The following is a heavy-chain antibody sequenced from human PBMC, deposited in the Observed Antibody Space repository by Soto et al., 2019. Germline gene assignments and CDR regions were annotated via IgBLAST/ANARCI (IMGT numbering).Heavy chain of an antibody. CDR2: INPNSGGT. CDR3: ARDLGSGGPIRDYYYYGMDV. D-gene: IGHD2-15*01. J-gene: IGHJ6*02. V-gene: IGHV1-2*04. CDR1: GYTFTGYY. Sequence: GASVKVSCKASGYTFTGYYMHWVRQAPGQGLEWMGWINPNSGGTNYAQKFQGWVTMTRDTSISTAYMELSRLRSDDTAVYYCARDLGSGGPIRDYYYYGMDVWGQGTTVTVSS.